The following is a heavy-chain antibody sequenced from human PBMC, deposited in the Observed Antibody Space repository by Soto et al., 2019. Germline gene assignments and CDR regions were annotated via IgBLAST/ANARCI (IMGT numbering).Heavy chain of an antibody. V-gene: IGHV3-30*18. Sequence: GWSLRLSCASSVFSFITYAMDWVRQAPGKGLEWVAVMSYDGSNTYYADSVKGRFTISRDNSKNTLYLQMNSLRPADTGVYYCAKRKRGAPVSYFDFWGQGTLVTVSS. J-gene: IGHJ4*02. D-gene: IGHD1-26*01. CDR1: VFSFITYA. CDR3: AKRKRGAPVSYFDF. CDR2: MSYDGSNT.